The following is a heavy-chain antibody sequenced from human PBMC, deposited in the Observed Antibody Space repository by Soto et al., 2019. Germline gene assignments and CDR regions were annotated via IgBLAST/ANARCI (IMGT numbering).Heavy chain of an antibody. CDR2: ISSSSSYI. D-gene: IGHD3-16*02. V-gene: IGHV3-21*01. CDR3: ARVSSYSLSLGPTSYYYGMDV. J-gene: IGHJ6*02. Sequence: EVQLVESGGGLVKPGGSLRLSCAASGFTFSSYSMNWVRQAPGKGLEWVSSISSSSSYIYYADSVKGRFTISRDNAKNSLYLQMNSLRAEDTAVYYCARVSSYSLSLGPTSYYYGMDVWGQGTTVTVSS. CDR1: GFTFSSYS.